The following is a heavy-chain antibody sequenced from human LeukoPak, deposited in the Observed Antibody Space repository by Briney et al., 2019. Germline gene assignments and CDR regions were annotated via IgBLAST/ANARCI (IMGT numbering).Heavy chain of an antibody. Sequence: ASVKVSCKASGYTFTSYGISWVRHAPGQGLEWMGWISAYNGNTNYAQKLQGRVTMTTDTSTSTAYMELRSLRSDDTAVYYCARVNSLLRFLEWQNWFDPWGQGTLVTVSS. V-gene: IGHV1-18*01. CDR1: GYTFTSYG. CDR2: ISAYNGNT. J-gene: IGHJ5*02. D-gene: IGHD3-3*01. CDR3: ARVNSLLRFLEWQNWFDP.